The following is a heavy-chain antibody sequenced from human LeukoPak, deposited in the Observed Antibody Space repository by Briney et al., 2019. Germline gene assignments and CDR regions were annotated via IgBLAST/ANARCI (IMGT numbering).Heavy chain of an antibody. CDR3: ARDASLYDGKSGWFDP. D-gene: IGHD3-22*01. V-gene: IGHV3-30*04. J-gene: IGHJ5*02. Sequence: GGSLRLSCAASGFTFRSYAMHRVRQTPGTGLERVAVVARDGNSAQYAVSVRGRFTISRDNARNTMSLHMDTLRPEDTAVYYCARDASLYDGKSGWFDPWGQETLVTVSS. CDR2: VARDGNSA. CDR1: GFTFRSYA.